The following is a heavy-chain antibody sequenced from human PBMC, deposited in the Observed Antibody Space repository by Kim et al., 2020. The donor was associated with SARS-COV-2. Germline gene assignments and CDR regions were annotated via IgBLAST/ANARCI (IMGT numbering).Heavy chain of an antibody. CDR1: GFTFDDYG. CDR2: INWNGGST. J-gene: IGHJ6*02. V-gene: IGHV3-20*01. CDR3: ARSHLGRPPYYYYYGMDV. Sequence: GGSLRLSCAASGFTFDDYGMSWVRQAPGKGLEWVSGINWNGGSTGYADSVKGRFTISRDNAKNSLYLQMNSLRAEDTALYHCARSHLGRPPYYYYYGMDVWGQGTTVTVSS.